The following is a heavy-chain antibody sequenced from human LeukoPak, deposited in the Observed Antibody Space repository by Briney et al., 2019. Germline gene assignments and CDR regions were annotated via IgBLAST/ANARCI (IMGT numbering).Heavy chain of an antibody. J-gene: IGHJ4*02. D-gene: IGHD5-18*01. CDR2: INHSGST. CDR1: GGSFSGYY. Sequence: SETLSLTCAVYGGSFSGYYWSWIRQPPGKGLEWIGEINHSGSTNYNPSLKSRVTISVDTSKNQFSLKLSSVTAADTAAYYCAIRGQLWSLFDYWGQGTLVTVSS. V-gene: IGHV4-34*01. CDR3: AIRGQLWSLFDY.